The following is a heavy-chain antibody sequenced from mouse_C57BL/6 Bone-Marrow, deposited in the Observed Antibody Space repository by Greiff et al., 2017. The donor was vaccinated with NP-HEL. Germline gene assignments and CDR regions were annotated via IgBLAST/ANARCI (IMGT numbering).Heavy chain of an antibody. Sequence: QVQLQQSGAELARPGASVKMSCTASGYTFTSYTMHWVKQRPGKGLEWIGYINPRSGYTKYNQKFKDKAKLTADKSTSTAYMQLSSLTSEDAAVYYCARSSELRRGCSFAYWGQGTLVTVSA. D-gene: IGHD4-1*01. CDR2: INPRSGYT. V-gene: IGHV1-4*01. J-gene: IGHJ3*01. CDR3: ARSSELRRGCSFAY. CDR1: GYTFTSYT.